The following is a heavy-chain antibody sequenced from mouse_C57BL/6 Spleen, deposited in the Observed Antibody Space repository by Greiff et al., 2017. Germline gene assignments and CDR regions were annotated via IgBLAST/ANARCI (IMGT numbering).Heavy chain of an antibody. Sequence: VQLQQPGAELVKPGASVKLSCKASGYTFTSYWMHWVKQRPGQGLEWIGMIHPNSGSTNYNEKFKSKATLTVDKSSSTAYMQLSSLTSEDSAVYYWARGEDSNYGAYWGQGTLVTVSA. CDR2: IHPNSGST. CDR3: ARGEDSNYGAY. D-gene: IGHD2-5*01. J-gene: IGHJ3*01. CDR1: GYTFTSYW. V-gene: IGHV1-64*01.